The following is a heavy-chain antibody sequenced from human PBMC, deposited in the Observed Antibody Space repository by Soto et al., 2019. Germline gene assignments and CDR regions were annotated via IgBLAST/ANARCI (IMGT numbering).Heavy chain of an antibody. V-gene: IGHV3-23*01. D-gene: IGHD1-26*01. Sequence: GGSLRLSCAASGFTFSSYAMSWVRQAPGKGLECVSGISAGGSSTYYPDSVKGRFTISRDNSKNTLYLQMNSLRVEDTAVYYCADGGEWAFNFDYWGQGTLVTVYS. CDR1: GFTFSSYA. J-gene: IGHJ4*02. CDR3: ADGGEWAFNFDY. CDR2: ISAGGSST.